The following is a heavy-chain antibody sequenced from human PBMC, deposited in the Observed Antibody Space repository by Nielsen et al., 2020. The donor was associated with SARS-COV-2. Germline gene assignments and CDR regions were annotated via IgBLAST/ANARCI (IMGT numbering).Heavy chain of an antibody. CDR1: GFTFSNYA. D-gene: IGHD6-13*01. CDR3: ATSGYSSSWTAVDY. CDR2: ISSSGHSA. Sequence: GGSLRLSCAASGFTFSNYAMSWVRQAPGKGLEWVSVISSSGHSAYYADSVRGRFTISRDNSESKVYLQMNSLRVDDTAVYYCATSGYSSSWTAVDYWGQGTLVTVSS. V-gene: IGHV3-23*01. J-gene: IGHJ4*02.